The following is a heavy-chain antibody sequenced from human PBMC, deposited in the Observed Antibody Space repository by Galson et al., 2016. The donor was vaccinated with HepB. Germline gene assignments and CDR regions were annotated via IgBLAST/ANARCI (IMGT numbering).Heavy chain of an antibody. V-gene: IGHV3-43*01. CDR3: AKGASFYFYNLDV. CDR2: SAWDGGST. Sequence: YLRLSCAGSGFTFDDYTMHWVRQAPGKGLEWVSLSAWDGGSTFYADSVKGRFTISSDNSKNSLYLEMNSLRTEDTAFYYFAKGASFYFYNLDVWAQGTTVTVSS. D-gene: IGHD6-6*01. CDR1: GFTFDDYT. J-gene: IGHJ6*02.